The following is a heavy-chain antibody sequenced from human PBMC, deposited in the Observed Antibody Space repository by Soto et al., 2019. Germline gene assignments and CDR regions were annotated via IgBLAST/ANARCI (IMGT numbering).Heavy chain of an antibody. J-gene: IGHJ4*02. D-gene: IGHD2-15*01. CDR2: VSLGGST. Sequence: GGPLRPSCAASGFTFRTYAMGWVRQGPGKGMEWVAVVSLGGSTHYADSVRGRFTISRDNSKNTLSLQMNSLTAEHTAVYFCAKRRGAGGHFDYWGQGSLVTVSS. CDR1: GFTFRTYA. V-gene: IGHV3-23*01. CDR3: AKRRGAGGHFDY.